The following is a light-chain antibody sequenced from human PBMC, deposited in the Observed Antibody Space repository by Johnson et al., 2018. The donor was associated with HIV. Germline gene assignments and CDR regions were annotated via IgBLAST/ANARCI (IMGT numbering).Light chain of an antibody. Sequence: SVLTQPPSVSAAPGQKVTISCSGSSSNIGNNYVSWYQQLPGTAPKLLIYDNNKLPSGIPDRFSCSKSGTSATLGITGLQTGAEADYYFGTWDSSLSAGGVFGTGTKVTVL. CDR1: SSNIGNNY. CDR2: DNN. J-gene: IGLJ1*01. V-gene: IGLV1-51*01. CDR3: GTWDSSLSAGGV.